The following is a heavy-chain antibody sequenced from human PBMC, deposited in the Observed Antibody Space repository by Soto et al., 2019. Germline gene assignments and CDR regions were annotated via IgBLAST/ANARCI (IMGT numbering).Heavy chain of an antibody. CDR1: GVTMSYGGYS. Sequence: SETLSLTCSVSGVTMSYGGYSWSWIRQPPGKGLEWIGYIYYRGRSYYNSSLKSRVTISVDRSKNQFSLKLSSVTAADTAVYYCARAIYFDTSGSTAYYFDYWGQGALVTVSS. J-gene: IGHJ4*02. CDR3: ARAIYFDTSGSTAYYFDY. V-gene: IGHV4-30-2*01. CDR2: IYYRGRS. D-gene: IGHD3-22*01.